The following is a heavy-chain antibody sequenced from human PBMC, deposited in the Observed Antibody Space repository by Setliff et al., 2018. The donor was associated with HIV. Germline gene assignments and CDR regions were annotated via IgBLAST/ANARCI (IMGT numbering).Heavy chain of an antibody. V-gene: IGHV1-69*13. J-gene: IGHJ6*03. D-gene: IGHD3-10*02. Sequence: SVKVSCKASGFTFTGYYIHWVRQAPGQGLEWMGGIIPIFNTANYAQKFQGRVTITADESTSTAYMELSSLRSEDTAVYYCARIVRPSYYYYYYMDVWGKGTTVTVSS. CDR1: GFTFTGYY. CDR2: IIPIFNTA. CDR3: ARIVRPSYYYYYYMDV.